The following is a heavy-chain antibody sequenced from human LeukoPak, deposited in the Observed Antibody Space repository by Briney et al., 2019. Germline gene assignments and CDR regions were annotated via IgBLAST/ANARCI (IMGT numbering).Heavy chain of an antibody. CDR3: AKPPTPYSSSWYYFDY. CDR1: GFTFDDYA. Sequence: GRSLRLPCAASGFTFDDYAMHWVRQAPGKGLEWVSGISWNSGSIGYADSVKGRFTISRDNAKNSLYLQMNSLRAEDTALYYCAKPPTPYSSSWYYFDYWGQGTLVTVSS. D-gene: IGHD6-13*01. J-gene: IGHJ4*02. CDR2: ISWNSGSI. V-gene: IGHV3-9*01.